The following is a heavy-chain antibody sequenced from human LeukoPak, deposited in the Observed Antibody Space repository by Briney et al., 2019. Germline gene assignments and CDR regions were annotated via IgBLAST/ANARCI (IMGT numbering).Heavy chain of an antibody. V-gene: IGHV3-7*01. Sequence: PGGPLRLSCAASGFTFSSYWMSWVRQAPGKGLEWVANIKQDGSEKYVDSVKGRFTISRDNAKNSLYLQMNSLRAEDTAVYYCARDLPTRGNIAVAGFDYWGQGTLVTVSS. CDR1: GFTFSSYW. CDR2: IKQDGSEK. CDR3: ARDLPTRGNIAVAGFDY. D-gene: IGHD6-19*01. J-gene: IGHJ4*02.